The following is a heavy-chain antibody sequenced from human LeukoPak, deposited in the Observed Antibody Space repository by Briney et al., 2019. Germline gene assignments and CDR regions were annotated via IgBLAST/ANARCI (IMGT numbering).Heavy chain of an antibody. CDR3: ARIAYCGGDCYVLAFDI. CDR2: IYTSGST. V-gene: IGHV4-4*07. Sequence: PSKTLSLTCTVSGGSISSYYWSWIRQPAGKGLEWIGRIYTSGSTNYNPSLKSRVTISVDTSKNQFSLKLSSVTAADTAVYYCARIAYCGGDCYVLAFDIWGQGTMVTVSS. CDR1: GGSISSYY. J-gene: IGHJ3*02. D-gene: IGHD2-21*02.